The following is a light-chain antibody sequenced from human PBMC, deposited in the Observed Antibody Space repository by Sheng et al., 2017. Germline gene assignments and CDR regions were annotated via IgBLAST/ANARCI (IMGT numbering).Light chain of an antibody. CDR1: QSISSS. CDR3: QQSYSTPRT. V-gene: IGKV1-39*01. CDR2: TAS. J-gene: IGKJ1*01. Sequence: DIQMTQSPSSLSASVGDRVTITCRASQSISSSLNWYQQKPGKAPKFLIYTASSLQSGVPSRFSGSGSGTDFTLTISSLLPEDFATYYCQQSYSTPRTFGQGTKVE.